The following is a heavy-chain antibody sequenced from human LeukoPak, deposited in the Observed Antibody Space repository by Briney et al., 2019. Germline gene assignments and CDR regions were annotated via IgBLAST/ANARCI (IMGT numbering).Heavy chain of an antibody. V-gene: IGHV3-7*05. Sequence: GGSLRLSCTASGFTFRNYWMNWVRQAPGKGLEWVANINEDGSEKNYVDSVKGRFTTSRDNARNSLSLQMNSLRSEDTAVYYCAKASLYSSSWHDYWGQGTLVTVSS. CDR3: AKASLYSSSWHDY. CDR1: GFTFRNYW. J-gene: IGHJ4*02. D-gene: IGHD6-13*01. CDR2: INEDGSEK.